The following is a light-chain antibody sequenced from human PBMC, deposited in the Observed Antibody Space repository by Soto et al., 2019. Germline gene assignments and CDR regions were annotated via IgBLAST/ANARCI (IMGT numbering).Light chain of an antibody. J-gene: IGKJ1*01. V-gene: IGKV3D-11*01. CDR1: QGVSSY. Sequence: EIVLTQSPATLSLSPGERATLSCRASQGVSSYLAWYQQKPGQAPRLLIYDASNRATGIPARFSGSGSGTDFTPTISSLEPEDFAVYYCQQRSNWRTFGQGTKVEIK. CDR2: DAS. CDR3: QQRSNWRT.